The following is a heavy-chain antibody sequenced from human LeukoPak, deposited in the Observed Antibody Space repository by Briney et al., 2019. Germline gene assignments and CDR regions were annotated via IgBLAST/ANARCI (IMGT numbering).Heavy chain of an antibody. D-gene: IGHD3-16*01. CDR3: ARGGALDY. CDR1: GGSISSYY. CDR2: IYYSGST. Sequence: PSETLSLTCTVSGGSISSYYWSWIGQPPGKGLERIGYIYYSGSTNYNPSLKSRDTISVDTCKNQFSLKLSSVTAADTAVYYCARGGALDYWGQGTLVTVSS. V-gene: IGHV4-59*01. J-gene: IGHJ4*02.